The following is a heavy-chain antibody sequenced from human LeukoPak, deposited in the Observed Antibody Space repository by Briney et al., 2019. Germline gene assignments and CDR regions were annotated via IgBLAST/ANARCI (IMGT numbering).Heavy chain of an antibody. CDR2: INWSGGST. CDR1: GFTFDDYG. J-gene: IGHJ4*02. D-gene: IGHD2-15*01. Sequence: GGSLRLSCAASGFTFDDYGMSWVRQAPGKGLEWVSGINWSGGSTGYADSVKGRFTISRDNAKNSLYLQMNSLRAEDTALYYCARDLGYCSGGSCYRYFDYWGQGTLVTVSS. CDR3: ARDLGYCSGGSCYRYFDY. V-gene: IGHV3-20*04.